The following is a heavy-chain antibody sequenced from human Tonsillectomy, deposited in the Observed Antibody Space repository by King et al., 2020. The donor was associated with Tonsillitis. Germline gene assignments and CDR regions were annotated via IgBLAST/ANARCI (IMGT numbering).Heavy chain of an antibody. CDR2: IYTGGNT. V-gene: IGHV3-53*01. D-gene: IGHD2-15*01. Sequence: VQLVESGGGLIQPGGSLRLSCTASGFTVSYNYMTWVRQAPGKGLEWVSVIYTGGNTFYADSAKGRFTTSRDISKNTLDLQMNSLRAEDTAVYYCCSGLCAYWGQGTLVTVSS. J-gene: IGHJ4*02. CDR3: CSGLCAY. CDR1: GFTVSYNY.